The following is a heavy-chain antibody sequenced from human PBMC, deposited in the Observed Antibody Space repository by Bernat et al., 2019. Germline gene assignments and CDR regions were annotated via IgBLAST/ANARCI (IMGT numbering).Heavy chain of an antibody. J-gene: IGHJ3*02. CDR1: GVTFSSHA. CDR3: ARAPNSNWYNDAFDI. Sequence: QVQLVESGGGVVQPGRSLRLSCSASGVTFSSHAMHWVRQAPGKGLEWVAVILSDGSKKYYADSVKGRFTISRDNSKNTLSLQMNSLRTEDTASYYWARAPNSNWYNDAFDIWGQGTMVIVSS. D-gene: IGHD1-1*01. V-gene: IGHV3-30-3*01. CDR2: ILSDGSKK.